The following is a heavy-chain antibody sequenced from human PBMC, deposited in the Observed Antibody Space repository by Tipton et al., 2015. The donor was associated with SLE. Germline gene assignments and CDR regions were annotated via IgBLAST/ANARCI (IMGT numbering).Heavy chain of an antibody. CDR2: IYYSGST. CDR1: GGSISSSSYY. Sequence: LRLSCTVSGGSISSSSYYWGRIRQPPGKGLEWIGSIYYSGSTYYNPSLKSRVTISVDTSKNQFSLKLSSVTAADTAVYYCASPAQYYDFWSGYYTYAFDIWGQGTMVTVSS. CDR3: ASPAQYYDFWSGYYTYAFDI. D-gene: IGHD3-3*01. J-gene: IGHJ3*02. V-gene: IGHV4-39*07.